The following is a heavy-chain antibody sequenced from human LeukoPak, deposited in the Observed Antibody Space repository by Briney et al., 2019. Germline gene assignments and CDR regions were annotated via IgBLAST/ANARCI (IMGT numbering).Heavy chain of an antibody. CDR1: VYTFTDYY. V-gene: IGHV1-2*02. Sequence: ASVKVSCKASVYTFTDYYMHWVRQAPGQGLEWMGWIYPNSGGTNYAQNFQGRVTMTRDTSIRTAYMGLSRLRSDDTAVYFCARGRSDYYLDSWGQGTLVTVSS. CDR3: ARGRSDYYLDS. CDR2: IYPNSGGT. D-gene: IGHD3-10*01. J-gene: IGHJ4*02.